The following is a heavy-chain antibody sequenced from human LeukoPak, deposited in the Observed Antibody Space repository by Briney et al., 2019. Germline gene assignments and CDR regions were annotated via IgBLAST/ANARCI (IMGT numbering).Heavy chain of an antibody. CDR1: GGSFSGYY. J-gene: IGHJ6*02. CDR3: ARGYGSGSSYYYYGMDV. CDR2: INHSGST. Sequence: PETLSLTCAVYGGSFSGYYWSWIRQPPGKGLEWIGEINHSGSTNYNPSLKSRVTISVDTSKNQFSLKLSSVTAADTAVYYCARGYGSGSSYYYYGMDVWGQGTTVTVSS. D-gene: IGHD3-10*01. V-gene: IGHV4-34*01.